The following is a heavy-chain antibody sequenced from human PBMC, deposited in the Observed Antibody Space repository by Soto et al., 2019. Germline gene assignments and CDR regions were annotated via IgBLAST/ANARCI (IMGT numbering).Heavy chain of an antibody. J-gene: IGHJ6*02. Sequence: GGSLRLSCAASGFTFSSYWMHWVRQAPGKGLVWVSRINSDGSSTSYADSVKGRFTISRDNAKNTLDLKMHGLRAEDMAVYYWERSFRSGSFPYYYYAMDVGGQGTRVTVPS. CDR3: ERSFRSGSFPYYYYAMDV. V-gene: IGHV3-74*01. CDR1: GFTFSSYW. CDR2: INSDGSST. D-gene: IGHD3-10*01.